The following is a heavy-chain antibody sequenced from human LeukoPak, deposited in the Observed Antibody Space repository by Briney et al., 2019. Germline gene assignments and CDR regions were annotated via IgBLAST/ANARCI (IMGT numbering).Heavy chain of an antibody. CDR3: ARGLIYFEV. CDR2: IKDDGSEK. D-gene: IGHD3-9*01. J-gene: IGHJ4*02. CDR1: GFTFGAYA. V-gene: IGHV3-7*04. Sequence: PGRSLRLSCTASGFTFGAYAMTWVRQAPGKGLEWVANIKDDGSEKSYEDSVKGRFTISRDNANNAVYLQMDTLRVEDTAVYYCARGLIYFEVWGQGTLVSVSS.